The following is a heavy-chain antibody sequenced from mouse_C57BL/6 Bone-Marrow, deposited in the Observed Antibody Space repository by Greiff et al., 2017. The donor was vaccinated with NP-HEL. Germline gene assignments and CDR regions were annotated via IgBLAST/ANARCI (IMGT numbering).Heavy chain of an antibody. CDR2: INPNYGTT. CDR1: GYSFTDYN. J-gene: IGHJ1*03. D-gene: IGHD1-1*01. CDR3: ARDYYYGSSYRWYFDV. Sequence: QLVESGPELVKPGASVKISCKASGYSFTDYNMNWVKQSNGKSLEWIGVINPNYGTTSYNQKFKGKATLTVDQSSSTAYMQLNSLTSEDSAVYYCARDYYYGSSYRWYFDVWGTGTTVTVSS. V-gene: IGHV1-39*01.